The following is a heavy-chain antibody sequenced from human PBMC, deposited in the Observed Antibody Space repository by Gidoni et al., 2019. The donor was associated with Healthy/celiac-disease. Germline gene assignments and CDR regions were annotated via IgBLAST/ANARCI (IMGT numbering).Heavy chain of an antibody. J-gene: IGHJ5*02. CDR1: GYSFTGYY. Sequence: QVQLVQSGAEVKKPGASVKVSCKASGYSFTGYYMHWVRQAPGQGLDGMGWINPNSGGTNYAQKFQGWVTMTRDTSISTAYMELSRLRSDDTAVYYCARARSTTVTGDRWFDPWGQGTLVTVSS. V-gene: IGHV1-2*04. CDR2: INPNSGGT. CDR3: ARARSTTVTGDRWFDP. D-gene: IGHD4-17*01.